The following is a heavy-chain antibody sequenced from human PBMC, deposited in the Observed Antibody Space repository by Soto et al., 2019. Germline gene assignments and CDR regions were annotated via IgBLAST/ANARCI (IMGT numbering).Heavy chain of an antibody. CDR3: TKEHSNYPDNWFDP. CDR2: IDCGGTKT. J-gene: IGHJ5*02. Sequence: EVQLLDSGGGLVQPGGSLRLSCAASGFTFSNHAMSWVRQAPGTGLEWVSAIDCGGTKTYYADSVKGRFTISRDNSMNTLYLQMDSLRAEDTAIYYCTKEHSNYPDNWFDPWGQGTRVTVSS. D-gene: IGHD4-4*01. CDR1: GFTFSNHA. V-gene: IGHV3-23*01.